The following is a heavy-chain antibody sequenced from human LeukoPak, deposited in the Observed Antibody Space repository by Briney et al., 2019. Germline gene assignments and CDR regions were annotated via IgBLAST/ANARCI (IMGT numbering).Heavy chain of an antibody. V-gene: IGHV1-18*01. J-gene: IGHJ4*02. Sequence: GASVKVSCKASGYTFTSYGISWVRQAPGQGLERMGWISAYNGNTNYAQKLQGRVTMTTDTSTSTAYMELRSLRSDDTAVYYCARGPKYLNYYDSSGPGDYWGQGTLVTVSS. CDR3: ARGPKYLNYYDSSGPGDY. CDR2: ISAYNGNT. CDR1: GYTFTSYG. D-gene: IGHD3-22*01.